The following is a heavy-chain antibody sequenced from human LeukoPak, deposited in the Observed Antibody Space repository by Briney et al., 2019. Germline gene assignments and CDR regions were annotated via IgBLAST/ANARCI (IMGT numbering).Heavy chain of an antibody. D-gene: IGHD2-15*01. CDR3: ARSYMTPRVWFHP. Sequence: ASVKVSCKASGYSFTSYYVHWVRQAPGQGLEWMGIINPSGGSTTYAQKFQGKVTMTRDTSTSTVYMELSSLRSDDTAVYYCARSYMTPRVWFHPWGEGTRDRVS. V-gene: IGHV1-46*01. J-gene: IGHJ5*02. CDR1: GYSFTSYY. CDR2: INPSGGST.